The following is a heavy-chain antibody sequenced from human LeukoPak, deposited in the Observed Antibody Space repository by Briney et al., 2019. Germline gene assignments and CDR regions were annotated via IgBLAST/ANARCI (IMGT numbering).Heavy chain of an antibody. CDR3: ARDLSSRGVISLDY. CDR2: IYSDGRT. J-gene: IGHJ4*02. V-gene: IGHV4-4*07. CDR1: GGSISNYY. Sequence: SETLSLTCTVSGGSISNYYWSWIRQPAGKGLEWVGRIYSDGRTNYDLSLSSRLAMSVDTSKNQFSLKLSSVTAADTAVYYCARDLSSRGVISLDYWGQGTLVTVSS. D-gene: IGHD3-10*01.